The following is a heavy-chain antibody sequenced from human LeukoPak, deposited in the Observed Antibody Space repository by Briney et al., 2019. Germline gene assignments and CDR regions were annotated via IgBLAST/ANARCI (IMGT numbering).Heavy chain of an antibody. CDR1: GASISSSGYS. CDR2: FYYSDST. Sequence: SETLSLTCTVSGASISSSGYSWVWIRQPPGKGLEWIGTFYYSDSTKYSPSLKSRVTISVDTSKNQFSVKLSSVTAADTAVYYCVSQTSAADSFDYWGQGTLVTVFS. J-gene: IGHJ4*02. D-gene: IGHD6-25*01. V-gene: IGHV4-39*01. CDR3: VSQTSAADSFDY.